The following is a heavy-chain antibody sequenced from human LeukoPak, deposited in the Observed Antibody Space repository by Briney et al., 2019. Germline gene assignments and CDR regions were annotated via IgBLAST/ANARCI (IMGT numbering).Heavy chain of an antibody. J-gene: IGHJ6*03. CDR1: GFTLSSQN. CDR2: ISSSGSPI. D-gene: IGHD3-10*01. CDR3: ASEIRGPYYMDV. Sequence: PGGALRLSCAASGFTLSSQNMDWVRRAPGKGEEWDSYISSSGSPIYYAASVKGRFTISRDNAKNSLYLQMNSLRAEDTAVYYCASEIRGPYYMDVWGKGTTVTISS. V-gene: IGHV3-48*04.